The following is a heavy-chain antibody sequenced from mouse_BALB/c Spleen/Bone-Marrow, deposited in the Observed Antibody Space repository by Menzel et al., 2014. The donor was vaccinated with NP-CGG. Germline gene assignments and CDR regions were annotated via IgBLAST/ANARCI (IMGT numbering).Heavy chain of an antibody. CDR2: ISNGGST. CDR1: GFTFSTYA. CDR3: ARAPQRLYYFDY. V-gene: IGHV5-6-5*01. Sequence: EVKVVESGGGLVEPGGSLKLSCAASGFTFSTYAMSWVRQTPEKRLEWVASISNGGSTYYQDSVKGRITISRDNARNILYLQMSSLRSEDTAMYYGARAPQRLYYFDYWGQGTTLTVSS. J-gene: IGHJ2*01.